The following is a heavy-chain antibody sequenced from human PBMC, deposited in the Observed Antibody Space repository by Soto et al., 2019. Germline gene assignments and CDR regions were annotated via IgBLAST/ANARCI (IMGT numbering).Heavy chain of an antibody. D-gene: IGHD3-10*01. Sequence: PSETLSLTCGVFGGSLSGYYWSWIRQPPGKGLEWIGEINHSGSAKYNPTLKSRVTMSVDTSKNQFSLEVTSVTAADTAVYYCARSSHGSWRPLPYWGQGSLVTVSS. CDR3: ARSSHGSWRPLPY. CDR1: GGSLSGYY. CDR2: INHSGSA. V-gene: IGHV4-34*01. J-gene: IGHJ4*02.